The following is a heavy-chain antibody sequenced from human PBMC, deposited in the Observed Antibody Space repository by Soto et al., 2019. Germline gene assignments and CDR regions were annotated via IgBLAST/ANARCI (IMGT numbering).Heavy chain of an antibody. D-gene: IGHD2-21*02. CDR3: ARDRDSSFCDI. Sequence: GASVKVSCKASGYTFTSYDINWVRQAPGQGLEWMGWISAYNGTTNYAQKLQGRVTMTTDTSTSTAYMELRSLRSDDTAVYYCARDRDSSFCDIWGQGTMVTVSS. CDR1: GYTFTSYD. V-gene: IGHV1-18*01. J-gene: IGHJ3*02. CDR2: ISAYNGTT.